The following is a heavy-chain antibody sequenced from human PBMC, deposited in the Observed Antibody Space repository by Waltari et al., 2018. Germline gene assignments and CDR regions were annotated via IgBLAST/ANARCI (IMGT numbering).Heavy chain of an antibody. J-gene: IGHJ4*02. CDR1: GDSINNYY. Sequence: QVQLQESGPGLVKPSETLSLTCAVSGDSINNYYWNWIRQPPGKELEWIGYIAYNGRTNYNPSLKSRVTISVDTSKTQFSLKLTSVTAADTAVYYCGRSYDFWSGYPLDYWGPGSLVTVS. V-gene: IGHV4-59*01. CDR3: GRSYDFWSGYPLDY. CDR2: IAYNGRT. D-gene: IGHD3-3*01.